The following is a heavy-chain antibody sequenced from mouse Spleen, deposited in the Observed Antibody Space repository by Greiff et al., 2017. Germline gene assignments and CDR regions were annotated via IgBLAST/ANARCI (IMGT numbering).Heavy chain of an antibody. V-gene: IGHV14-3*02. CDR1: GFNIKDTY. CDR2: IDPANGNT. CDR3: ARGEGNYDAMDY. Sequence: EVMLVESGAELVKPGASVKLSCTASGFNIKDTYMHWVKQRPEQGLEWIGRIDPANGNTKYDPKFQGKATITADTSSNTAYLQLSSLTSEDTAVYYCARGEGNYDAMDYWGQGTSVTVSS. J-gene: IGHJ4*01. D-gene: IGHD2-1*01.